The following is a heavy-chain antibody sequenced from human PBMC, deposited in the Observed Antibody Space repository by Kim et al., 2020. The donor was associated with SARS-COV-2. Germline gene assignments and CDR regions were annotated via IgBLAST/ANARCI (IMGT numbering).Heavy chain of an antibody. D-gene: IGHD5-12*01. Sequence: SETLSLTCTVSGGSISSSSYYWGWIRQPPGKGLEWIGSIYYSGSTYYNPSLKSRVTISVDTSKNQFSLKLSSVTAADTAVYYCARLIQMGWLPASHHQHWGQGTLVTVSS. CDR3: ARLIQMGWLPASHHQH. J-gene: IGHJ1*01. CDR1: GGSISSSSYY. CDR2: IYYSGST. V-gene: IGHV4-39*01.